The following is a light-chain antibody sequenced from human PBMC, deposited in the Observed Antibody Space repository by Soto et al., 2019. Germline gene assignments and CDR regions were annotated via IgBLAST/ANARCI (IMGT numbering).Light chain of an antibody. V-gene: IGLV1-47*01. J-gene: IGLJ1*01. Sequence: QSVVTQPPSASGTPGQSVTISCSGGSSNIGRNFVYWYQQFPGAAPKLLIYGHNQRPSGVPERFSGSKSGTSASLAISGLRSEDEADYYCAVWDDTLRGDVFGTGTKVTVL. CDR2: GHN. CDR1: SSNIGRNF. CDR3: AVWDDTLRGDV.